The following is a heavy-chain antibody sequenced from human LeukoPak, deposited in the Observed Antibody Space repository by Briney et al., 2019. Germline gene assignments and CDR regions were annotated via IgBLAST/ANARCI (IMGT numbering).Heavy chain of an antibody. CDR3: ARGKLELRTYDAFDI. V-gene: IGHV1-69*13. Sequence: SVKVSCKASGGTFSSYAISWVRQAPGQGLEWMGGIIPIFGTANYAQKFQGRVTITADESTSTAYTELSSLRSEDTAVYYCARGKLELRTYDAFDIWGQGTMVTVSS. CDR2: IIPIFGTA. CDR1: GGTFSSYA. J-gene: IGHJ3*02. D-gene: IGHD1-7*01.